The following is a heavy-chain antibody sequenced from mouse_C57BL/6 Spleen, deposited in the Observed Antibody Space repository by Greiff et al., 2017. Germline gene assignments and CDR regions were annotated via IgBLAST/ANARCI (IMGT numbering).Heavy chain of an antibody. CDR2: INPSTGGT. J-gene: IGHJ3*01. Sequence: VHVKQSGPELVKPGASVKISCKASGYSFTGYYMNWVKQSPEKSLEWIGEINPSTGGTTYNQKFKAKATLTVDKSSSTAYMQLKSLTSEDSAVYYCARTHGSSYGGFAYWGQGTLVTVSA. CDR1: GYSFTGYY. V-gene: IGHV1-42*01. CDR3: ARTHGSSYGGFAY. D-gene: IGHD1-1*01.